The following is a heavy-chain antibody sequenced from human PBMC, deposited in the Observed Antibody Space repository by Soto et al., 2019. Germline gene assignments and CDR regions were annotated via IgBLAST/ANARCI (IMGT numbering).Heavy chain of an antibody. V-gene: IGHV4-31*03. CDR2: IYYSGST. CDR3: ARDPGYRYGPGFDY. Sequence: PSETLSLTCTVSGGSISSGGYYWSWIRQHPGKGLEWIGYIYYSGSTYYNPPLKSRVTISVDTSKNQFSLKLSSVTAADTAVYYCARDPGYRYGPGFDYWGQGTPVTVSS. J-gene: IGHJ4*02. D-gene: IGHD5-18*01. CDR1: GGSISSGGYY.